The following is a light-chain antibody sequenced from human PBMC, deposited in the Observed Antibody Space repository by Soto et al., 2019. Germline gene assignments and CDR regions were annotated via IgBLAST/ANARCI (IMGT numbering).Light chain of an antibody. Sequence: EIVMTQSPATLSVSPGERGTLSCRASQSVSSNLAGYQQKLGQAPRLLIYGASTKATGIPARFSGSGSGTDVTVIIISLQSEDFGVYYCQHYNNWPLTFGGGTKVEVK. CDR2: GAS. CDR3: QHYNNWPLT. CDR1: QSVSSN. J-gene: IGKJ4*02. V-gene: IGKV3-15*01.